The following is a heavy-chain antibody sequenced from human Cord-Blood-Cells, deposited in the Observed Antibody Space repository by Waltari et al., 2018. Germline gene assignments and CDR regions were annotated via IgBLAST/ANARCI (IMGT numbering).Heavy chain of an antibody. CDR1: GYTFTSYG. Sequence: QVQLVQSGAEVKKPGASVKVSCKASGYTFTSYGISWVRQAPGQGLEWMGWISANNGNTNYAQKLQGRVTMTTDTSTSTAYMELRSLRSDDTAVYYCARGPLSITIFGVVIPDAFDIWGQGTMVTVSS. CDR3: ARGPLSITIFGVVIPDAFDI. D-gene: IGHD3-3*01. J-gene: IGHJ3*02. V-gene: IGHV1-18*01. CDR2: ISANNGNT.